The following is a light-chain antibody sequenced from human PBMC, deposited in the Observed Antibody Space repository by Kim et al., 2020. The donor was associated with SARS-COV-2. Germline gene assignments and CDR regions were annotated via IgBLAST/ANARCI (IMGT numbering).Light chain of an antibody. J-gene: IGLJ1*01. Sequence: PAQSLTISRSGTTSYVGPYNYVSWYQQHPGKAPQLMIYEVTKRPSGVPDRFSGSKSGNTASLTVSGLQAEDEADYYCTSHANNNYVFGTGTKVTVL. V-gene: IGLV2-8*01. CDR3: TSHANNNYV. CDR1: TSYVGPYNY. CDR2: EVT.